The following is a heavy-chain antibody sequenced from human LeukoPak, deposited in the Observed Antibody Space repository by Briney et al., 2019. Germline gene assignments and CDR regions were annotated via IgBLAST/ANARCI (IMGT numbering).Heavy chain of an antibody. CDR1: GGSISSYY. J-gene: IGHJ4*02. CDR2: IYYSGST. V-gene: IGHV4-59*08. Sequence: SETLSLTCTVSGGSISSYYWSWIRQPPGKGPEWIGYIYYSGSTNYNPSLKSRVTISVDTSNNQFSLKLSSVTAADTAVYYCARARYDSSGYYWIFDYWGQGTLVTVSS. CDR3: ARARYDSSGYYWIFDY. D-gene: IGHD3-22*01.